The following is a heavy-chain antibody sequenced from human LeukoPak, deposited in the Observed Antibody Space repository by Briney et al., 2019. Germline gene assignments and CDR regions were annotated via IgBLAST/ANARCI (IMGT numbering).Heavy chain of an antibody. V-gene: IGHV4-59*11. D-gene: IGHD3-9*01. Sequence: PSETLSLTCTVSGGSISSLFWSWIRQPPGKGLEWIGYVHSSGSTKYNPSLKSRLIISVDVSKNQFSLKLRSVRVADTAVYYCARLAPGNYDILTGDPKVVFDYWGQGALVTVSS. CDR2: VHSSGST. J-gene: IGHJ4*02. CDR3: ARLAPGNYDILTGDPKVVFDY. CDR1: GGSISSLF.